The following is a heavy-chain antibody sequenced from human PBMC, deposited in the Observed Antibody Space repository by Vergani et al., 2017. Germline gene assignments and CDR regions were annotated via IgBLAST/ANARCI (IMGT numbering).Heavy chain of an antibody. CDR3: AKARQDSSGYYYNYFDY. Sequence: EVQLVESGGVVVQPGGSLRLSCAASGFTFDDYTMLWVRQAPGKGLEWVSLISWDGGSTYYADTVMGRFTISSDNSKNYLYLQMNSLRTEDTALYYCAKARQDSSGYYYNYFDYWGQGTLVTVSS. J-gene: IGHJ4*02. CDR1: GFTFDDYT. V-gene: IGHV3-43*01. CDR2: ISWDGGST. D-gene: IGHD3-22*01.